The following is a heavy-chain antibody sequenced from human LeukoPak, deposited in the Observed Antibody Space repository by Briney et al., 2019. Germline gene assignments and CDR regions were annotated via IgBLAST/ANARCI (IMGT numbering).Heavy chain of an antibody. J-gene: IGHJ5*02. CDR2: INPNSGGT. CDR3: ARHVVVPAAIPFDP. Sequence: ASVKVSCKASGYTFTGYYMHWVRQAPGQGLEWMGWINPNSGGTNYAQKFQGRVTMTRDTSISTAYMELSRLRSDDTAVYYCARHVVVPAAIPFDPWGQGTLVTVSS. V-gene: IGHV1-2*02. D-gene: IGHD2-2*01. CDR1: GYTFTGYY.